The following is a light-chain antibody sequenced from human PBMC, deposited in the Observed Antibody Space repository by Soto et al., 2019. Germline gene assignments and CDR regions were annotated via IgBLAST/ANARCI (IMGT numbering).Light chain of an antibody. CDR1: QDISRW. J-gene: IGKJ3*01. CDR2: NAS. Sequence: DLQMTQSPSSVSASVGDRVTITCRASQDISRWLAWYQQKPGKAPKLLIYNASTLRSGVPSRFSGSGSGTDFTLTISSLQPEDFATYYCQQANSFPRITFGPGTKVDIK. V-gene: IGKV1-12*01. CDR3: QQANSFPRIT.